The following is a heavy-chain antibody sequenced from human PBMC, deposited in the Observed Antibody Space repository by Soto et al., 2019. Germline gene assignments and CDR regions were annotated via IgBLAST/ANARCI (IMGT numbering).Heavy chain of an antibody. Sequence: SETLSLTCTVSGGSISSYYWSWIRQPPGKGLEWIGYIYYSGSTNYNPSLKSRVTISVDTSKNQFSLKLSSVTAADTAVYYCARQSIAVTFTTLMPAFDIWGQGTMVTVSS. V-gene: IGHV4-59*08. D-gene: IGHD6-19*01. J-gene: IGHJ3*02. CDR1: GGSISSYY. CDR2: IYYSGST. CDR3: ARQSIAVTFTTLMPAFDI.